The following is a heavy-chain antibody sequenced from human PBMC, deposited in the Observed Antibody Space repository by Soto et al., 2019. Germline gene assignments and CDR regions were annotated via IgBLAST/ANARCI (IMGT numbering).Heavy chain of an antibody. Sequence: GGSLRLACAASGFTFSSFALSWVRQAPGKGLEWVSAISGSGDGTDYADSVKGRFTISRDNSKNTLYLQMNSLRAEDTAVYYCAGPGYSSQDYWGQGALVTVSS. CDR1: GFTFSSFA. CDR2: ISGSGDGT. V-gene: IGHV3-23*01. J-gene: IGHJ4*02. D-gene: IGHD5-18*01. CDR3: AGPGYSSQDY.